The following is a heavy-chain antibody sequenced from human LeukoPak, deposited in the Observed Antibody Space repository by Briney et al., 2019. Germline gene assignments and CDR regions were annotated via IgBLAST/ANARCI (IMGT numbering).Heavy chain of an antibody. CDR1: GYNFANYW. CDR3: ARPFDSSGWYVSRY. D-gene: IGHD6-19*01. Sequence: GEPLKISCKGSGYNFANYWIAWVRQMPGKGLEWMGIIYPGDSKRIYSPSFQGQVIISADKSISTAYLQWSSLKASDTAMYYCARPFDSSGWYVSRYWGQGTLVTVSS. J-gene: IGHJ4*02. CDR2: IYPGDSKR. V-gene: IGHV5-51*01.